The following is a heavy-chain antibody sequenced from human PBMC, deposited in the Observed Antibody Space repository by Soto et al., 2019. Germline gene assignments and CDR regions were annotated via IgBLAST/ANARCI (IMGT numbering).Heavy chain of an antibody. V-gene: IGHV3-23*01. Sequence: GGSLRVSCIGPNFNFVTSAMSWVRPTTGKRLEWVSSISSSGSHTLSPESVQGRFSISRDNSQNTVYLQMSGMRVDDTAIYYCAKAQQWLFPWWFDPWGQGTLVTVSS. CDR3: AKAQQWLFPWWFDP. D-gene: IGHD6-19*01. CDR2: ISSSGSHT. CDR1: NFNFVTSA. J-gene: IGHJ5*02.